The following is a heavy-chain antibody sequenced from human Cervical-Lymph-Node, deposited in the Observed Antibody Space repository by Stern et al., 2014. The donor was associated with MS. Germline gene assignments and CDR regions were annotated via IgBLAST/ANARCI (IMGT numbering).Heavy chain of an antibody. D-gene: IGHD6-19*01. CDR3: ARRGTSGWYRRSGGYFDY. Sequence: EVQLVESGAEVKKPGESLKISCNASGYSFTNYLIAWVRQMPGKGLEWLGFIYPGDSDTTYSPSLQGQVPISADKSISTAYLQWSNLKASDTAMYYCARRGTSGWYRRSGGYFDYWGQGTLVTVSS. V-gene: IGHV5-51*01. CDR1: GYSFTNYL. CDR2: IYPGDSDT. J-gene: IGHJ4*02.